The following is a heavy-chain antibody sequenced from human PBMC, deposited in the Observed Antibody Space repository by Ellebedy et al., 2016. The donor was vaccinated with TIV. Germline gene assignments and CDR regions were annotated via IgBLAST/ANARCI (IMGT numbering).Heavy chain of an antibody. Sequence: GESLKISCQSPGDSFPNDWNAWVRQISGGGLEWMGVIYLGDSDDKSSPSFQVQVYISADKSINTADLQWNSLKASDTAVYYCARGGGRLTVSGTLTTTFDSWGQGTLVTVSS. V-gene: IGHV5-51*01. CDR2: IYLGDSDD. D-gene: IGHD1/OR15-1a*01. CDR1: GDSFPNDW. J-gene: IGHJ4*02. CDR3: ARGGGRLTVSGTLTTTFDS.